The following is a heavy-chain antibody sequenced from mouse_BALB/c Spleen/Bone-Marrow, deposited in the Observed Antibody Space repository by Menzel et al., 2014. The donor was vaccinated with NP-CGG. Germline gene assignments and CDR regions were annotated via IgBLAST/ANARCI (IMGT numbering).Heavy chain of an antibody. D-gene: IGHD2-4*01. J-gene: IGHJ3*01. Sequence: QVQLQQSGPGLVAPSQSLSITCTVSGFSLITYDMSWIRQPPGKGLEWLGVTLTGGGTNYNSAFMSRLNISKDNSKSQVFLKMNSLQSDDTAXXYXVIPYDYGFAYWGQGTLVTVSA. CDR2: TLTGGGT. CDR1: GFSLITYD. V-gene: IGHV2-9-2*01. CDR3: VIPYDYGFAY.